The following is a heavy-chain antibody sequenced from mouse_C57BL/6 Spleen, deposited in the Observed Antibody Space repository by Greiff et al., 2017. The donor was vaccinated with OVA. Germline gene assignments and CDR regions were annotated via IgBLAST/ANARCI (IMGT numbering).Heavy chain of an antibody. CDR2: IDPEDGDT. V-gene: IGHV14-1*01. CDR1: GFNIKDYY. CDR3: TTFYEGYNYAMDY. Sequence: EVQLQQSGAELVRPGASVKLSCTASGFNIKDYYMHWVKQRPEQGLEWIGRIDPEDGDTEYAPKFQGKATMTADTSSNTAYLQLSSLTSEDTAVYYCTTFYEGYNYAMDYWGQGTSVTVSS. J-gene: IGHJ4*01. D-gene: IGHD2-3*01.